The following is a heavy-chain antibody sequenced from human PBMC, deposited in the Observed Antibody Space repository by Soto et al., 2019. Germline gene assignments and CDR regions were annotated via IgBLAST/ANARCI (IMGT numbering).Heavy chain of an antibody. CDR1: GGSISSGDYY. CDR2: IYYSGST. V-gene: IGHV4-31*03. D-gene: IGHD3-10*01. J-gene: IGHJ4*02. Sequence: QVQLQESGPGLVKPSQTLSLTCTVSGGSISSGDYYWSWIRQHPGKGLEWIGYIYYSGSTYYNPPLTSRVTISVDTSKNQFSLKLSSVTAADTAVYYCATYGSGSYKPTAFDYWGQGTLVTVSS. CDR3: ATYGSGSYKPTAFDY.